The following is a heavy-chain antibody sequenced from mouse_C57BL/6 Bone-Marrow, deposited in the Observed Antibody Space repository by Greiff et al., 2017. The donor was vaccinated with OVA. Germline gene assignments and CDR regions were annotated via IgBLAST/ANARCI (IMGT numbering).Heavy chain of an antibody. V-gene: IGHV1-54*01. CDR2: INPNNGGT. CDR1: GYAFTNYL. J-gene: IGHJ2*01. CDR3: AREGGYYLFDY. Sequence: VQLQQSGAELVRPGTSVKVSCKASGYAFTNYLIEWVKQRPGQGLEWIGDINPNNGGTSYNQKFKGKATLTVDKSSSTAYMELRSLTSEDSAVYYCAREGGYYLFDYWGQGTTLTVSS. D-gene: IGHD2-3*01.